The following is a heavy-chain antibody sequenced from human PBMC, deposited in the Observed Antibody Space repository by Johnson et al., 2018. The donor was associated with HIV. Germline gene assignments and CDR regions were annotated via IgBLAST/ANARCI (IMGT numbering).Heavy chain of an antibody. CDR2: ISYDGSNK. Sequence: QVQLVESGGGLVKPGGSLRLSCAASGFTFSNAWMTWVRQAPGKGLEWVAVISYDGSNKYYADSVKARFTISRDDARNTLYLQMNSLRAEDTALYYCARDREVGARSGAFDIWCQGTMVTVSS. CDR1: GFTFSNAW. CDR3: ARDREVGARSGAFDI. V-gene: IGHV3-30*14. J-gene: IGHJ3*02. D-gene: IGHD1-26*01.